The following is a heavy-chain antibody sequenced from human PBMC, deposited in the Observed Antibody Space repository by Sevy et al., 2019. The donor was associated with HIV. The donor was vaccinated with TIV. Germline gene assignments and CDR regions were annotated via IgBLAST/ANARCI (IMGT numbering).Heavy chain of an antibody. CDR2: IKQDGSDK. J-gene: IGHJ4*02. CDR1: GFTLSSYW. CDR3: VMFRAVLVFAELPPYRFDS. D-gene: IGHD1-26*01. V-gene: IGHV3-7*01. Sequence: GGSLRLSCVASGFTLSSYWMSWVRQVPGQGLEWVADIKQDGSDKNYLDSVKGRFTISRDNAKKSLYLQMNNLRVEDTALYYCVMFRAVLVFAELPPYRFDSWGQGTLVTVSS.